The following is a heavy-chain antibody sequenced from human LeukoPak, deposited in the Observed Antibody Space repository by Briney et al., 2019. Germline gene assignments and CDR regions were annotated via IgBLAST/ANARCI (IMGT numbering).Heavy chain of an antibody. CDR3: AKRAGPSGIAAAGPIFDY. CDR2: VSSTSSFI. V-gene: IGHV3-21*01. D-gene: IGHD6-13*01. CDR1: GFTFRSYW. Sequence: GGSLRLSCAASGFTFRSYWMHWVRQAPGKGLEWVSCVSSTSSFIYYADSVKGRFTISRDNAKNSLYLQMNSLRAEDTAVYYCAKRAGPSGIAAAGPIFDYWGQGTLVTVSS. J-gene: IGHJ4*02.